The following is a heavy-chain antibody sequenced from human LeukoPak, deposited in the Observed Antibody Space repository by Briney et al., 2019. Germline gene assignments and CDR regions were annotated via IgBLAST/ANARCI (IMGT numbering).Heavy chain of an antibody. CDR2: IIPLFGTA. CDR1: GGTFSNYA. CDR3: ARLRGYYDSSGYIDY. D-gene: IGHD3-22*01. J-gene: IGHJ4*02. V-gene: IGHV1-69*13. Sequence: ASVKVSCKASGGTFSNYAISWVRQAPGQGLEWMGGIIPLFGTANYAQKFQGRVTITADESTSTAYMELSSLRSEDTAVYYCARLRGYYDSSGYIDYWGQGTLVTVSS.